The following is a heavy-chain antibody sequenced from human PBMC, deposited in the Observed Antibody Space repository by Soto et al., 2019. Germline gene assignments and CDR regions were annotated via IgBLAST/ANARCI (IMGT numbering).Heavy chain of an antibody. D-gene: IGHD5-12*01. Sequence: SETLSLTCTVSGGSISSGGYYWSWIRQHPGKGLEWIGYIYYSGSTYYNPSLKSRVTISVDTSKNQFSLKLSSVTAADTAVYYCARSGYSGYDYVWFGYWGQGTLVTVSS. CDR3: ARSGYSGYDYVWFGY. J-gene: IGHJ4*02. CDR2: IYYSGST. CDR1: GGSISSGGYY. V-gene: IGHV4-31*03.